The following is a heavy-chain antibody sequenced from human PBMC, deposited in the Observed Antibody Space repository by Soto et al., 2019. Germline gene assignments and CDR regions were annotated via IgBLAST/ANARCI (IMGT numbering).Heavy chain of an antibody. CDR3: TTDLWRIAVVVGSTGYFNP. V-gene: IGHV3-15*01. D-gene: IGHD2-15*01. J-gene: IGHJ5*02. CDR1: GFTFIDAW. CDR2: IKSKSDGGTT. Sequence: SGGSLRLSCAASGFTFIDAWMSWVRQAPGKGLDWVGRIKSKSDGGTTEYAAPVGGRFTISRDDSKNTLYLQMNSLKTEDTAVYYCTTDLWRIAVVVGSTGYFNPWGQGTPVTVSS.